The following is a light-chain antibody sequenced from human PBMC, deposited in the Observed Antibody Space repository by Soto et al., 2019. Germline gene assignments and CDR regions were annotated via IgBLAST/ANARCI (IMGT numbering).Light chain of an antibody. CDR3: QQTYSTPIP. V-gene: IGKV1-39*01. CDR2: AAS. CDR1: QRISNY. Sequence: DIHLALSXSYLSATAGGXXXXXXXPSQRISNYLNWYQHKXGKAPKLLIYAASXLKSGVPARFSGSGSGTDFTLNITSLQPEDFATYYCQQTYSTPIPFGQGIRMEIK. J-gene: IGKJ5*01.